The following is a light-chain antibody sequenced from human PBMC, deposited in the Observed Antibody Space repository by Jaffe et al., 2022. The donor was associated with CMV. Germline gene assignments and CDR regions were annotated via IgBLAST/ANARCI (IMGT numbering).Light chain of an antibody. Sequence: QSGLTQPPSASGTPGQRVTISCSGSNSNIGRYAVNWYQQFPGAAPKLLIYNDNHRPSGVPDRFSGSRSGTSASLALSGLRSEDEAHYFCGAWDDNVGGPVLGGGTEVTVL. CDR3: GAWDDNVGGPV. J-gene: IGLJ3*02. CDR1: NSNIGRYA. CDR2: NDN. V-gene: IGLV1-44*01.